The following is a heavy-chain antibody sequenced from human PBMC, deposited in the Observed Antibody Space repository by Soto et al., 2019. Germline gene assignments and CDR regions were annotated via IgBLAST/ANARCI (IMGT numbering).Heavy chain of an antibody. CDR1: GGSFSGYY. CDR2: INHSGST. CDR3: ARRRYFDWLLSTTYYYGMDA. V-gene: IGHV4-34*01. Sequence: SETLSLTCAVYGGSFSGYYWSWIRQPPGKGLEWIGEINHSGSTNYNPSLKSRVTISVDTSKNQFSLKLSSVTAADTAVYYCARRRYFDWLLSTTYYYGMDAWSQGTTVTGSS. J-gene: IGHJ6*02. D-gene: IGHD3-9*01.